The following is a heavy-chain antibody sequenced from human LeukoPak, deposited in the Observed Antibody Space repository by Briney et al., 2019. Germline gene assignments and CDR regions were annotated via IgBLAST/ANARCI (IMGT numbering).Heavy chain of an antibody. CDR2: IWYDGSIE. V-gene: IGHV3-33*06. CDR3: AKSFGYSRSWFDN. D-gene: IGHD6-13*01. Sequence: GRSLRLSCAASGFTFSTSGMHWVRQAPGKGLEWVAVIWYDGSIEYYADFVRGRFTISRDNSKNTLYLQMNSLRVGDTAVYYCAKSFGYSRSWFDNWGQGTLVTVSS. J-gene: IGHJ4*02. CDR1: GFTFSTSG.